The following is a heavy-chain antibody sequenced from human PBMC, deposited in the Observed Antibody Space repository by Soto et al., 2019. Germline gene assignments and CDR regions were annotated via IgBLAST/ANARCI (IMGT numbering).Heavy chain of an antibody. J-gene: IGHJ6*03. V-gene: IGHV1-2*04. D-gene: IGHD5-12*01. CDR2: INPNSGVT. CDR1: GDTFTDYY. CDR3: ARESGGATATLDYYYFYMDV. Sequence: QVQLVQSGAEVKKPGASVTVSCRSSGDTFTDYYMHWVRQAPGQGLEWMGWINPNSGVTKYAQKFQGWVTMTRDTSIRTVYMQLSRLRSVDTAVYYCARESGGATATLDYYYFYMDVWGTGTTVTVSS.